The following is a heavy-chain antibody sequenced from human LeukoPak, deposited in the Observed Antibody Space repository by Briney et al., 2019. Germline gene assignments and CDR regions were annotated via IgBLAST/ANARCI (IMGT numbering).Heavy chain of an antibody. CDR2: IYYSGST. CDR3: ASPGCQNFDY. V-gene: IGHV4-59*05. Sequence: SETLSLTCTVSGASISSYYWSWIRQPPGKGLEWIGSIYYSGSTYYNPSLKSRVTISVDTSKNQFSLKLSSVTAADTAVYYCASPGCQNFDYWGQGTLVTVSS. CDR1: GASISSYY. D-gene: IGHD3-10*01. J-gene: IGHJ4*02.